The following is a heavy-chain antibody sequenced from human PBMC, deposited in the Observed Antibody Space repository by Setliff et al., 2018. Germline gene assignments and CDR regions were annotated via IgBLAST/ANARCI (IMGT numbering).Heavy chain of an antibody. Sequence: SETLSLTCTVSGGSISSGTYYWSWIRQPAGKGLEWIGRLHTSGSIDYNPSLKSRVTISVDTSKNQFSLRLRSVTAADTALYSCAGTPARGTTWLSPFDYWARESRSPSPQ. V-gene: IGHV4-61*02. CDR1: GGSISSGTYY. CDR2: LHTSGSI. CDR3: AGTPARGTTWLSPFDY. D-gene: IGHD3-9*01. J-gene: IGHJ4*02.